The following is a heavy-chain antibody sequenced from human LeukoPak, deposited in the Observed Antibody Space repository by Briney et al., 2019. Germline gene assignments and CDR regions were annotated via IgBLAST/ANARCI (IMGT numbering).Heavy chain of an antibody. CDR3: ARVGCGGLRSSTSCHFFLVKQLYYFDY. CDR1: GYTFTGYY. CDR2: INPNSGGT. J-gene: IGHJ4*02. D-gene: IGHD2-2*01. V-gene: IGHV1-2*02. Sequence: ASVKVSCKASGYTFTGYYMHWVRQAPGQGLEWMGWINPNSGGTNYAQKFQGRVTMTRDTSISTAYMELSRLRSDDTAVYYCARVGCGGLRSSTSCHFFLVKQLYYFDYWGQGTLVTVSS.